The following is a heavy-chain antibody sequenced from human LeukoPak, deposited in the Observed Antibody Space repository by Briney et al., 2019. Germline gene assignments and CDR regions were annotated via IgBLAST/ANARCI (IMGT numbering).Heavy chain of an antibody. D-gene: IGHD3-10*02. CDR1: GFTFSSYA. CDR2: ISGSGGST. V-gene: IGHV3-23*01. CDR3: AELGITMIGGV. Sequence: GGSLRLSCAASGFTFSSYAMSWVRQAPGKGLEWVSSISGSGGSTYYADSVKGRFTISRDNAKNSLYPQMNSLRAEDTAVYYCAELGITMIGGVWGKGTTVTISS. J-gene: IGHJ6*04.